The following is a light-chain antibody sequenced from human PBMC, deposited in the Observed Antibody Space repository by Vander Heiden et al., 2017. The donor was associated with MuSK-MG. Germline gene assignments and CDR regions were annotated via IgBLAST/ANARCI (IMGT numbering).Light chain of an antibody. CDR3: QQYNNWPLT. V-gene: IGKV3-15*01. J-gene: IGKJ4*01. CDR1: QSVSSS. CDR2: GAS. Sequence: ETLMTQSPATLSGSPGARATLSCRASQSVSSSLASYQQTPVQAPSVLIYGASTRATGIPARFSGSGSGTEFTLTISSLQSEDFAIYYCQQYNNWPLTFGAGTKVEI.